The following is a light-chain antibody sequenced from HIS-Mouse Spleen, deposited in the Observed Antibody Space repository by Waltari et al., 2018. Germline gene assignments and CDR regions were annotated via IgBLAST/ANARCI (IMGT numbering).Light chain of an antibody. V-gene: IGLV2-14*03. CDR1: SSDVGGYTY. CDR2: DVS. Sequence: QSALTQPASVSGSPGQSLTIPCPGTSSDVGGYTYVSWYQQHPGKAPKLMIYDVSNRPSGVSNRFSGSKSGNTASLTISGLQAEDEADYYCSSYTSSSTEVFGGGTKLTVL. J-gene: IGLJ2*01. CDR3: SSYTSSSTEV.